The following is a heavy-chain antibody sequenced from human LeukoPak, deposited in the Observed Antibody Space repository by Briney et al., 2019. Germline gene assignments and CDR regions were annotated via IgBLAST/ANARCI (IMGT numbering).Heavy chain of an antibody. V-gene: IGHV3-30-3*01. CDR2: ISYDGSNK. D-gene: IGHD1-26*01. CDR3: AREDEELQNWFDP. CDR1: GFTFNSYA. J-gene: IGHJ5*02. Sequence: GGSLRLSCAASGFTFNSYAMHWVRQAPGKGLEWVAVISYDGSNKYYADSVKGRFTISRDNSKNTLYLQMNSLRAEDTAVYYCAREDEELQNWFDPWGQGTLVTVSS.